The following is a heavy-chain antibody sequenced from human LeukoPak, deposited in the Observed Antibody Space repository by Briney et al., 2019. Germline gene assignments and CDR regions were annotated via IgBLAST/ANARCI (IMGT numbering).Heavy chain of an antibody. J-gene: IGHJ4*02. V-gene: IGHV4-39*01. CDR3: ARLSKGRYFDYIFDY. Sequence: SETLSLTCTVAGGSVSSTEFYWGWIRQPPGEGLQWIGNVYYTGSTYYNPSLNSRVTMSVDTSQNQFSLKMTSVTAADTAVYYCARLSKGRYFDYIFDYWGQGTLVTVSS. CDR2: VYYTGST. CDR1: GGSVSSTEFY. D-gene: IGHD3-9*01.